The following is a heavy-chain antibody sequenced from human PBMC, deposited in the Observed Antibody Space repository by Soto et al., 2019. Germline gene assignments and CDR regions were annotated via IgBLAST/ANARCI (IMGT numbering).Heavy chain of an antibody. CDR2: IMPLYDKP. J-gene: IGHJ6*02. CDR3: ASLNNWSSGDGRIDV. D-gene: IGHD1-20*01. V-gene: IGHV1-69*01. Sequence: QVQLVQSGAEVNKPGSSVKVSCKASGGTFNTYTISWVRQVPGQGLERMGGIMPLYDKPTYAQTFQGRLMIAADEHTNTVYMELSSLRSEDTALYYCASLNNWSSGDGRIDVWGRGTAVSVSS. CDR1: GGTFNTYT.